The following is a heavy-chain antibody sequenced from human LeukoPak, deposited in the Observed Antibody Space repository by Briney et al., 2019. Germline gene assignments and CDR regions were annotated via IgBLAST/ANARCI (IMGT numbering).Heavy chain of an antibody. CDR1: GGTFSSYA. V-gene: IGHV1-69*05. CDR3: ARHQYYYDSSGYYYGAFDI. Sequence: SVKVSCRASGGTFSSYAISWVRQAPGQGLEWMGRIIPIFGTANYAQKFQGRVTITTDESTSTAYMELSSLRSEDTAVYYCARHQYYYDSSGYYYGAFDIWGQGTMVTVSS. J-gene: IGHJ3*02. D-gene: IGHD3-22*01. CDR2: IIPIFGTA.